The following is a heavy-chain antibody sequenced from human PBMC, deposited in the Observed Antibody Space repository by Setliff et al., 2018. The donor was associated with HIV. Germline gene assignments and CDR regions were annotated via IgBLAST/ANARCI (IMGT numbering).Heavy chain of an antibody. CDR2: IIPIFGTA. D-gene: IGHD3-9*01. V-gene: IGHV1-69*05. Sequence: GASVKVSCKASGGTFSSYAISWVRQAPGQGLEWMGGIIPIFGTANYAQKFQGRVTITTDESTSTAYMELSSLRSEDTAVYYCARERENIRYFDWLVHLDAIDIWGQGTMVTVSS. CDR1: GGTFSSYA. CDR3: ARERENIRYFDWLVHLDAIDI. J-gene: IGHJ3*02.